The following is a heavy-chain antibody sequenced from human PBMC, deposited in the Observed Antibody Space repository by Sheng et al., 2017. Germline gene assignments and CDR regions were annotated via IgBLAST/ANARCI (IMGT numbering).Heavy chain of an antibody. D-gene: IGHD5-12*01. J-gene: IGHJ4*02. Sequence: QLQLQESGSGLVKPSQTLSLTCAVSGGSISSGGYSWSWIRQPPGKGLEWIGYIYHSGSTYYNPSLKSRVTISVDRSKNQFSLKLSSVTAADTAVYYCARGDGYKNQTPYFDYWGQGTLVTVSS. CDR3: ARGDGYKNQTPYFDY. CDR1: GGSISSGGYS. V-gene: IGHV4-30-2*01. CDR2: IYHSGST.